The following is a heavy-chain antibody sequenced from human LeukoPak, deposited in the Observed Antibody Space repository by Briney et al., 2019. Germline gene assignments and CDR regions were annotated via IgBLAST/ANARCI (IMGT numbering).Heavy chain of an antibody. CDR1: GFTFSSYN. CDR2: ISGSGEST. Sequence: GGSLRLSCAASGFTFSSYNMSWVRQAPGKGLEWVSTISGSGESTESVDSVKGRFTISRDNSKTTLYLQMNSLRAEDTAVYYCAKDSAIVLMVYDFDYWGQGTLVTVSS. J-gene: IGHJ4*02. D-gene: IGHD2-8*01. CDR3: AKDSAIVLMVYDFDY. V-gene: IGHV3-23*01.